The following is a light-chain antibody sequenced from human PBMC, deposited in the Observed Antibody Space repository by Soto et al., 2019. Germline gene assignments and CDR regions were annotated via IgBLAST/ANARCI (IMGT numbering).Light chain of an antibody. V-gene: IGKV1-5*03. Sequence: DIQMTQSPSTLSAFVGDRVTITCRASQSINSWLARYQQKPGKAPNLLIYKASNLESGTPSRFSGSGSGTEFTLTISSLQPDDFATYYCQQYHRSTVTFGLGTKVEIK. J-gene: IGKJ4*01. CDR2: KAS. CDR1: QSINSW. CDR3: QQYHRSTVT.